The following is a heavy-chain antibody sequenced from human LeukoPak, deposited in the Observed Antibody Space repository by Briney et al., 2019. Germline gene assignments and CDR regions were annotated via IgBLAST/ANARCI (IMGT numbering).Heavy chain of an antibody. CDR3: ARGYCSGGNCYWFDY. D-gene: IGHD2-15*01. Sequence: SETLSLTCTVSGGSISSSSYYWGWIRQPPGKGLEWIGSIDYGGSTYYNSSLKSRVTISVDTSKNQFTLKLSSMTAADTAVYYCARGYCSGGNCYWFDYWGQGTLVTVSS. V-gene: IGHV4-39*01. J-gene: IGHJ4*02. CDR2: IDYGGST. CDR1: GGSISSSSYY.